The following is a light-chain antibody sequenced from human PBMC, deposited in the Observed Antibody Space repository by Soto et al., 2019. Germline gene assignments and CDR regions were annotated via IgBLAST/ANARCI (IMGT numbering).Light chain of an antibody. V-gene: IGKV2D-29*02. CDR1: QSLLHITGETF. CDR3: MQSTQLPPT. Sequence: DVVMTKTPLSLSVAPGQPASISCKSSQSLLHITGETFLFWYLQKPGQSPQLLIYEVSTRVSGVPDRFSGSGSGTDFTLEISRVETDDVGIYCCMQSTQLPPTFGQGTRLEIK. J-gene: IGKJ5*01. CDR2: EVS.